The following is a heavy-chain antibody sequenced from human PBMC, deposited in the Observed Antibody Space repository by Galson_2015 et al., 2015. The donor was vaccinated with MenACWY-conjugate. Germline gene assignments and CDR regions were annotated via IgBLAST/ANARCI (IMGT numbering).Heavy chain of an antibody. CDR1: GFTFNNYW. CDR3: ARDNNWSFDS. J-gene: IGHJ4*02. D-gene: IGHD1-1*01. CDR2: IKADGSFS. Sequence: SLRLSCAASGFTFNNYWMHWVRHPGGKGLERISYIKADGSFSNYAGSVKGRFTISTDNAKNMVYLQMDGLGDEDTAVYFCARDNNWSFDSWGQGTLVTVSS. V-gene: IGHV3-74*01.